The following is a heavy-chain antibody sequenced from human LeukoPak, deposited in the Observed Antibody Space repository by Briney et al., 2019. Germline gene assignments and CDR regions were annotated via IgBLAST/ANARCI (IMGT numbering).Heavy chain of an antibody. V-gene: IGHV1-2*02. Sequence: ASVKVSCKASGYTFTGYYMHWVRQAPGQGLEWMGWINPNGGGTNYAQKFQGRVTMTRDTSISTAYMELSRLRSDDTAVYYCARVANWGSSPIDYWGQGTLVTVSS. CDR1: GYTFTGYY. J-gene: IGHJ4*02. D-gene: IGHD7-27*01. CDR2: INPNGGGT. CDR3: ARVANWGSSPIDY.